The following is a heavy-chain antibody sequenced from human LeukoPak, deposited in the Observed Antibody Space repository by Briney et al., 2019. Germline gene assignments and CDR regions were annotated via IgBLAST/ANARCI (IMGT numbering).Heavy chain of an antibody. CDR1: GFAFNSYV. J-gene: IGHJ4*02. Sequence: GGSLRLSCAAPGFAFNSYVISWVRQAPGKGLEWVSSSSGNGDSYYADFVKGRFTISRDNSKNTLYLQMNSLRAEDTAFYFCAKGSPIYVGVVFFDFWGQGTLLTVSS. CDR3: AKGSPIYVGVVFFDF. CDR2: SSGNGDS. D-gene: IGHD1-26*01. V-gene: IGHV3-23*01.